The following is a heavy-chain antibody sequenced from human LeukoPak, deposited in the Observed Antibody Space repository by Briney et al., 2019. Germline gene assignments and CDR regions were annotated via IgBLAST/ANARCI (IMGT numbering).Heavy chain of an antibody. CDR1: GGSFSGYY. V-gene: IGHV4-59*12. Sequence: PSETLSLTCAVYGGSFSGYYWSWIRRPPGKGLEWIGYIYYSGSTNYNPSLKSRVTISVDTSKNQFSLKLSSVTAADTAVYYCARGYYLSGWGQGTMVTVSS. D-gene: IGHD2-21*01. CDR2: IYYSGST. CDR3: ARGYYLSG. J-gene: IGHJ3*01.